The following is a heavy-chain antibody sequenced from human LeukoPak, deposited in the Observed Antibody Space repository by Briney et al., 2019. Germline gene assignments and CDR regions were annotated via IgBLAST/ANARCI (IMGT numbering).Heavy chain of an antibody. CDR2: LYTDDTT. CDR3: ARGGSFYWNPRY. D-gene: IGHD1-1*01. V-gene: IGHV3-53*01. CDR1: DFSVSAFY. Sequence: PGGSLRLSCVASDFSVSAFYMSWVRQAPGKGLEWISLLYTDDTTYYADSVEGRFTISRDDSKNIIYLQMNSLRVEDTAIYYCARGGSFYWNPRYWGQGTLVTVS. J-gene: IGHJ4*02.